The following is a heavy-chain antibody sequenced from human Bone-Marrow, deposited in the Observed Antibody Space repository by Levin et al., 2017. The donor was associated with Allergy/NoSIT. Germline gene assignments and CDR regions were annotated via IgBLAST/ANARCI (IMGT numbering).Heavy chain of an antibody. CDR1: GFTVSSHY. J-gene: IGHJ4*02. CDR2: IYHSGGT. CDR3: ARDPEGISAPPTTF. D-gene: IGHD6-13*01. V-gene: IGHV3-66*03. Sequence: RTGGSLRLSCAVSGFTVSSHYMSWVRQAPGKGLEWVSIIYHSGGTYYADSVKGRFTISRDSSKNTLSLQMNSLRVEDTAMYYCARDPEGISAPPTTFWGQGTLVSVSS.